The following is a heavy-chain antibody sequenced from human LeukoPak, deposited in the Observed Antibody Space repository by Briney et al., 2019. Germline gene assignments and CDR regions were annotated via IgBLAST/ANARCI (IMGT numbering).Heavy chain of an antibody. CDR2: INPSGGST. V-gene: IGHV1-46*01. CDR3: ARYGSGSYLTLWHYYMDV. CDR1: GYTFTSYY. J-gene: IGHJ6*03. Sequence: ASVKVSCKASGYTFTSYYMHWVRQAPGQGLEWMGIINPSGGSTSYAQKFQGRVTMTRDTSTSTVYMELSSLRSEDTAVYYCARYGSGSYLTLWHYYMDVWGKGTTVTVSS. D-gene: IGHD3-10*01.